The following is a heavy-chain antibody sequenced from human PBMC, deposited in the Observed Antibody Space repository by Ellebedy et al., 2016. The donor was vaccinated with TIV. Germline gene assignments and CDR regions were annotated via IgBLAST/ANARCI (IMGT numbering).Heavy chain of an antibody. D-gene: IGHD3-22*01. Sequence: SETLSLTXAVYGGSFSGYYWSWIRQPPGKGLEWIGEINHSGSTYYNPSLKSRVTISVDTSKNQFSLKLSSVTAADTAVYYCARAPGGGYYYDSSGYLDAFDIWGQGTMVTVSS. J-gene: IGHJ3*02. V-gene: IGHV4-34*01. CDR3: ARAPGGGYYYDSSGYLDAFDI. CDR1: GGSFSGYY. CDR2: INHSGST.